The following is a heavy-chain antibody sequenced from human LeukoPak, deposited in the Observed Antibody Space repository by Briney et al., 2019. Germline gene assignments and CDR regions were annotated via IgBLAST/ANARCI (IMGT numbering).Heavy chain of an antibody. D-gene: IGHD3-3*01. V-gene: IGHV4-59*11. CDR3: AKNRGHYDFWSGSHSLENWFDP. CDR2: ISYSGST. CDR1: DDSFSTHY. J-gene: IGHJ5*02. Sequence: SVTLSLTCTVSDDSFSTHYWTWIRQPPGKGLEWIGYISYSGSTNYNPSLKSRVTISVDTSKKQFSLKLSSVTAADTAVYYCAKNRGHYDFWSGSHSLENWFDPWGQGTLVTVSS.